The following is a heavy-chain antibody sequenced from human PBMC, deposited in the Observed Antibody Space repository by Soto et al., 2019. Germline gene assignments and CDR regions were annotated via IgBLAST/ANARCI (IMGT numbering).Heavy chain of an antibody. CDR3: ARHNRYSSTWFEGWFDP. J-gene: IGHJ5*02. CDR1: GYSFTNCW. CDR2: IYPDDSDT. V-gene: IGHV5-51*01. Sequence: GESLKISCKGSGYSFTNCWIGWVRQMPGKGLEWMGIIYPDDSDTRYSPSFQGQVTISADKSINTAYLQWSSLKPSDSAMYYCARHNRYSSTWFEGWFDPWGQGTLVTVSS. D-gene: IGHD6-13*01.